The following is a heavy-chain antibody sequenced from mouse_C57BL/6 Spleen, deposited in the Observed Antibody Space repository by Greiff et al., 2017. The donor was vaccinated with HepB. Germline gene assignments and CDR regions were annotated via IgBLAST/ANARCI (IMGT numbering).Heavy chain of an antibody. V-gene: IGHV1-22*01. Sequence: EVKLQQSGPELVKPGASVKMSCKASGYTFTDYNMHWVKQSHGKSLEWIGYINPNNGGTSYNQKFKGKATLTVNKSSSTAYMELRSLTSEDSAVYYCARIGYDSYFDYWGQGTTLTVSS. CDR2: INPNNGGT. CDR1: GYTFTDYN. J-gene: IGHJ2*01. CDR3: ARIGYDSYFDY. D-gene: IGHD2-4*01.